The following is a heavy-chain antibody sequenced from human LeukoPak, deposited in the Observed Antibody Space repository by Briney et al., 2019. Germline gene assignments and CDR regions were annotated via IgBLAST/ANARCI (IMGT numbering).Heavy chain of an antibody. CDR2: IRYDGSNK. D-gene: IGHD3-10*01. J-gene: IGHJ4*02. V-gene: IGHV3-30*02. CDR1: GFTFSNYG. CDR3: AGLWFGDRPPFDY. Sequence: GGSLRLSCAASGFTFSNYGMHWVRQAPGKGLEWVAFIRYDGSNKYYADSVKGRFTISRDNSKNTLYLQMNSLRAEDTAVYYCAGLWFGDRPPFDYWGQGTLVTVSS.